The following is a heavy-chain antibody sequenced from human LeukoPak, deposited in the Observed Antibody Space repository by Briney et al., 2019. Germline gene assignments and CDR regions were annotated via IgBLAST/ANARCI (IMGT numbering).Heavy chain of an antibody. D-gene: IGHD5-18*01. CDR1: GFTFSSYG. Sequence: PGGSLRLSCAASGFTFSSYGMHWVRQAPGKGLEWVAFIRYDGSNKYYADSVKGRFTISRDNSKNTLYLQMNSLRAEDTAVYYCVRAIFGYSFDYAFDIWGQGTMVTVSS. J-gene: IGHJ3*02. CDR3: VRAIFGYSFDYAFDI. CDR2: IRYDGSNK. V-gene: IGHV3-30*02.